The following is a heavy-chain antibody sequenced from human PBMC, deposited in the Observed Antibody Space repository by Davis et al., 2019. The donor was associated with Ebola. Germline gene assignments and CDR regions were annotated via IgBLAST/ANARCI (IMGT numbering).Heavy chain of an antibody. Sequence: GGSLRLSCAASGFTFTNYGMSWVRQAPGKGLEWLALISFDGVNKHYPDSVKGRITVSRDNSKNTLYLQMNSLRAEDTAVYYCAKEVYIVVVPAAPPGYDFWSGYDYWGQGTLVTVSS. D-gene: IGHD2-2*01. CDR2: ISFDGVNK. CDR3: AKEVYIVVVPAAPPGYDFWSGYDY. J-gene: IGHJ4*02. V-gene: IGHV3-30*18. CDR1: GFTFTNYG.